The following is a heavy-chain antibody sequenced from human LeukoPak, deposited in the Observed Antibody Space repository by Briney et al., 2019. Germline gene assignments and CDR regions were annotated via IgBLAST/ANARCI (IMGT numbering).Heavy chain of an antibody. V-gene: IGHV3-74*01. CDR2: INVDGSIT. CDR3: AEDPGPHTAFNWFDT. CDR1: GFTFSSYW. J-gene: IGHJ5*02. Sequence: GGSLRLSCAASGFTFSSYWMHWVRQAPGKGLVWVSRINVDGSITDYADSVRGRFTISRDNAKNTLYLQMDSLGVDDTAVYYCAEDPGPHTAFNWFDTWGQGTLVTVSS.